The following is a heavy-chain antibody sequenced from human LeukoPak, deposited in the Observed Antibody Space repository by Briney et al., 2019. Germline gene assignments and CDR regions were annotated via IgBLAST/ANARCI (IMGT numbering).Heavy chain of an antibody. CDR1: GYTFTSYD. Sequence: GASVKVSCKASGYTFTSYDINWVRQATGQGLEWMGWMNPNSGNTGYAQKFQGRVTMTRNTSISTAYMELSGLRSEDTAVYYCARGRGRAVAGAPDADYWGQGTLVTVSS. CDR2: MNPNSGNT. V-gene: IGHV1-8*01. D-gene: IGHD6-19*01. J-gene: IGHJ4*02. CDR3: ARGRGRAVAGAPDADY.